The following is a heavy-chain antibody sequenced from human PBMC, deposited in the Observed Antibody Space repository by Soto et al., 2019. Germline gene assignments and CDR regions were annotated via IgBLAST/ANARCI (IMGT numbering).Heavy chain of an antibody. CDR3: AVDYYYMDV. V-gene: IGHV3-48*01. J-gene: IGHJ6*03. Sequence: GGPLRLSCAASGISFSSYAMSWVRQAPGKGLEWVSYISSGSSTIYYAESVKGRFTISRDNAKKSLFLQMNSLRAEDTAVYYCAVDYYYMDVWGKGTTVTVSS. CDR2: ISSGSSTI. CDR1: GISFSSYA.